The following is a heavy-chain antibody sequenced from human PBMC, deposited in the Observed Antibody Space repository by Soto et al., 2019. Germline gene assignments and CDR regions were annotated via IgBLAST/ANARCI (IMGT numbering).Heavy chain of an antibody. V-gene: IGHV4-34*01. CDR1: GGSFSGYY. J-gene: IGHJ4*02. CDR3: ARGTHRYSSSWYSFYFDY. D-gene: IGHD6-13*01. Sequence: SETLSLTCAVYGGSFSGYYWSWIRQPPGKGLEWIGEINHSGSTNYNPSLRSRVTISVDTSKNQFSLKLSSVTAADTAVYYCARGTHRYSSSWYSFYFDYWGQGTLVTVSS. CDR2: INHSGST.